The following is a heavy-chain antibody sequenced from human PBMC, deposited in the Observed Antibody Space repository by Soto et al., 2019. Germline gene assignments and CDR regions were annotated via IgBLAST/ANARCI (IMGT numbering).Heavy chain of an antibody. J-gene: IGHJ2*01. CDR1: GYTFSSYG. Sequence: QVQLVQSGAEVKKPGASVKVSCKASGYTFSSYGISWVRQAPGQGLEWMGWISVDSGDTNYAQNLQGRVTMTTDTSTSTAYMELRSLRSDDTAVYYCARDQIPYYDSSGAFDLWGRDTLVTVSS. D-gene: IGHD3-22*01. CDR3: ARDQIPYYDSSGAFDL. CDR2: ISVDSGDT. V-gene: IGHV1-18*01.